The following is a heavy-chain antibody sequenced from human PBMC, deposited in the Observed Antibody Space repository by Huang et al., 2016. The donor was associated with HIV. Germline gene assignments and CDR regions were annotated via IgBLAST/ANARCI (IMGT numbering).Heavy chain of an antibody. CDR1: GGPFRSYS. D-gene: IGHD4-4*01. CDR3: ARGSLEYSVSSSLDY. CDR2: LRPVLESP. Sequence: QVQLLQSGAEVKKPGSSVKVSCKASGGPFRSYSIAGVRQAPGQGLAWNASLRPVLESPNYAQKLQGRVRVTADESTRTVYMELRDLRPDDTAVYFCARGSLEYSVSSSLDYWGQGTHVTVSS. J-gene: IGHJ4*02. V-gene: IGHV1-69*13.